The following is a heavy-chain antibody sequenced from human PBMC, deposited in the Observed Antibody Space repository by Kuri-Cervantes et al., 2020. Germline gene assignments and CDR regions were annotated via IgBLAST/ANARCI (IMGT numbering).Heavy chain of an antibody. CDR3: ARGLSGPYYFDY. D-gene: IGHD5-12*01. CDR2: INAGNGNT. J-gene: IGHJ4*02. Sequence: ASVKVSCKASGYTFTTYGISWVRQAPGQRLEWMGWINAGNGNTKYSQKFQGRVTITRDTSASTAYMELSSLRSEDTAVYYCARGLSGPYYFDYWGQGTLVTVSS. CDR1: GYTFTTYG. V-gene: IGHV1-3*01.